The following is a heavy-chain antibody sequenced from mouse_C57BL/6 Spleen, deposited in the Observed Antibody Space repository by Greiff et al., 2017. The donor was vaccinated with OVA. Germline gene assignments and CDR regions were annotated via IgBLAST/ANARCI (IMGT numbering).Heavy chain of an antibody. J-gene: IGHJ2*01. V-gene: IGHV1-15*01. CDR1: GYTFTDYE. D-gene: IGHD2-1*01. CDR2: IDPETGGT. Sequence: QVQLQQSGAELVRPGASVTLSCKASGYTFTDYEMHWVKQTPVHGLEWIGAIDPETGGTAYNQKFKGKAILTADKSSSTAYMELRSLTSEDSAVYYCTSHYGNYAGYWGQGTTLTVSS. CDR3: TSHYGNYAGY.